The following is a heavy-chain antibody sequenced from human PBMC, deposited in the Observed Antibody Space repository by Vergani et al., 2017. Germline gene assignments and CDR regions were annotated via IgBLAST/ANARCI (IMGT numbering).Heavy chain of an antibody. CDR1: GGTFSSYA. CDR2: ISPIFGTA. CDR3: ASVEYSSSSVHYYYYYYMDV. Sequence: QVQLVQSGAEVKKPGSSVKVSCKASGGTFSSYAISWVRQAPGQGLEWMGGISPIFGTANYAQKFQGRVTITADESKSTAYMELSSLRSEDTAVYYCASVEYSSSSVHYYYYYYMDVWGKGTTVTVS. V-gene: IGHV1-69*01. J-gene: IGHJ6*03. D-gene: IGHD6-6*01.